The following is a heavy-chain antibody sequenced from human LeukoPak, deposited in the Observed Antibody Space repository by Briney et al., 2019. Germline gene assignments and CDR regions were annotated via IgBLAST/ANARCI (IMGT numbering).Heavy chain of an antibody. CDR2: IYSGGNT. V-gene: IGHV3-66*01. Sequence: GGSLTLSCAASGIIVSRNYMSWVRQAPGKGLEWVSIIYSGGNTYYADSVKGRFTISRDNSKNTLYLQMNSLRAEDTAVYYCAKIPRSTIIRGTYYFDYWGQGTLVTVSS. J-gene: IGHJ4*02. CDR3: AKIPRSTIIRGTYYFDY. D-gene: IGHD3-10*01. CDR1: GIIVSRNY.